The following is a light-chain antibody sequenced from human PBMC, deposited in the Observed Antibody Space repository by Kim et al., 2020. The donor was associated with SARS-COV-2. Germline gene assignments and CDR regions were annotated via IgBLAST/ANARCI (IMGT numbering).Light chain of an antibody. Sequence: EIVLTQSPAPLSLSPGETATLSCRASQSVASYLAWYQQKPGQAPRLLIYDASNRATGIPARFSGSGSGTDFTLTNSSLEPEDFAVYYCQQRSNWPPLTFGGGTKVE. J-gene: IGKJ4*01. V-gene: IGKV3-11*01. CDR3: QQRSNWPPLT. CDR2: DAS. CDR1: QSVASY.